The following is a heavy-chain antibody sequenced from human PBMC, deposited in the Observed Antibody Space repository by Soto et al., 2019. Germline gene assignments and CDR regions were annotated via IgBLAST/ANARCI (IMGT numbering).Heavy chain of an antibody. D-gene: IGHD6-13*01. CDR3: AKIRSIAAAFSDY. CDR2: ISVTGAST. CDR1: GLTFSGSA. J-gene: IGHJ4*02. V-gene: IGHV3-23*01. Sequence: GGSLRLSCAASGLTFSGSAMSWVRQAPGKGLEWVSSISVTGASTYYADSVQGRFTVSRDNSKDTFLLEMNSLRAEDTAVYFCAKIRSIAAAFSDYWGQGTLVTVSS.